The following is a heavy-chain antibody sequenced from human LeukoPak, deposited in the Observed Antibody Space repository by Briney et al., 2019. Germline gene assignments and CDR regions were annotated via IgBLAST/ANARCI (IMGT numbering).Heavy chain of an antibody. CDR1: GFTFSSYA. D-gene: IGHD6-13*01. J-gene: IGHJ4*02. V-gene: IGHV3-23*01. CDR3: AKGNKEAKSWISRIDY. Sequence: GGSLRLSCAASGFTFSSYAMSWVRQAPGKGLEWVSVMSGSGDSTHYADSVKGRFTISRDNSKNTLCLQMNSLRAEDTAVYYCAKGNKEAKSWISRIDYWGQGTLVTVSS. CDR2: MSGSGDST.